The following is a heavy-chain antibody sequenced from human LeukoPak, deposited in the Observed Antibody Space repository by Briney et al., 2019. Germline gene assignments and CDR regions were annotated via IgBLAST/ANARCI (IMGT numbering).Heavy chain of an antibody. V-gene: IGHV3-48*04. CDR1: GFTFSNAW. CDR3: ARGAGLYYYDSSGYFLG. CDR2: ISSSSSTI. D-gene: IGHD3-22*01. Sequence: PGGSLRLSCAASGFTFSNAWMSWVRQAPGKGLEWVSYISSSSSTIYYADSVKGRFTISRDNAKNSLYLQMNSLRAEDTAVYYCARGAGLYYYDSSGYFLGWGQGTLVTVSS. J-gene: IGHJ4*02.